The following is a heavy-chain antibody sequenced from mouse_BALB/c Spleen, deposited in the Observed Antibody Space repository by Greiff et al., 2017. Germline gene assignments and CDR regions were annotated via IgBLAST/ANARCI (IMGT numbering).Heavy chain of an antibody. D-gene: IGHD2-4*01. Sequence: EVKLMESGAELVRPGALVKLSCKASGFNIKDYYMHWVKQRPEQGLEWIGWIDPEDGNTIYDPKFQGKASITADTSSNTAYLQLSSLTSEDTAVYYCASMITTYFDYWGQGTTLTVSS. CDR1: GFNIKDYY. V-gene: IGHV14-1*02. J-gene: IGHJ2*01. CDR3: ASMITTYFDY. CDR2: IDPEDGNT.